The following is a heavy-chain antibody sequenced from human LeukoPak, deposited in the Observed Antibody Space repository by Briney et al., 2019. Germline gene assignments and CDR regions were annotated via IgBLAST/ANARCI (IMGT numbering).Heavy chain of an antibody. CDR1: GFTFKNNA. J-gene: IGHJ4*02. D-gene: IGHD3-9*01. V-gene: IGHV3-33*01. Sequence: GGSLRLSCVASGFTFKNNAMHWVRQAPGKGLEWVAVIWYDGSNQYYADSVKGRFTIPRDNSKNTLYLEMNSLRAEDTAVYYCARPPYYDIVIGPFDSWGQGTLVTVSP. CDR2: IWYDGSNQ. CDR3: ARPPYYDIVIGPFDS.